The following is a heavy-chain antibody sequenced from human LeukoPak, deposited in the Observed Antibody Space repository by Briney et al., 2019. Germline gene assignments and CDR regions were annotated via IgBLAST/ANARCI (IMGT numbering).Heavy chain of an antibody. CDR1: GFTFSSYA. V-gene: IGHV3-23*01. Sequence: GGSLRLSCAASGFTFSSYAMSWVRQAPGKGQEWVSAISGSGGSTYYADSVKGRFTISRDNSKNTLYLQMNSLRAEDTAVYYCAKELIDYGDYPNEVFDYWGQGTLVTVSS. J-gene: IGHJ4*02. CDR2: ISGSGGST. D-gene: IGHD4-17*01. CDR3: AKELIDYGDYPNEVFDY.